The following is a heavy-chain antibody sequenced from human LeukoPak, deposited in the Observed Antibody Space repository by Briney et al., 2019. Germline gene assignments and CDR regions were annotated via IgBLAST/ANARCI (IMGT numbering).Heavy chain of an antibody. V-gene: IGHV3-11*04. CDR1: GFTFSNYY. CDR3: ARDLRYYDFWSGYYRSRDAFDI. Sequence: KPGGSLRLSCAASGFTFSNYYMSWIRQAPGKGLEWVSYISSSGSTIYYADSVKGRFTIPRDNAKNSLYLQMNSLRAEDTAVYYCARDLRYYDFWSGYYRSRDAFDIWGQGTMVTVSS. J-gene: IGHJ3*02. CDR2: ISSSGSTI. D-gene: IGHD3-3*01.